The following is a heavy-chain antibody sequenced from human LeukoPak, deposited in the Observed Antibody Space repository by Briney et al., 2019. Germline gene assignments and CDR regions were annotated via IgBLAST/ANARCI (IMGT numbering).Heavy chain of an antibody. CDR1: GYTFTSYG. V-gene: IGHV1-18*01. CDR2: ISAYNGNT. D-gene: IGHD3-22*01. CDR3: ARDYRKSNYYDSSGYLTDAFDI. J-gene: IGHJ3*02. Sequence: GASVKVSCKASGYTFTSYGISWVRQAPGQGVEGMGWISAYNGNTNYAQKLQGRVTMTTDTSTSTAYMELRSLRSDDTAVYYCARDYRKSNYYDSSGYLTDAFDIWGQGTMVTVSS.